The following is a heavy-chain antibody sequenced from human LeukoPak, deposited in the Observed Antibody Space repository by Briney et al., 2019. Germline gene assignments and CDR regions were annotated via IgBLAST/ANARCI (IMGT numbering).Heavy chain of an antibody. CDR2: ISTTSSYT. V-gene: IGHV3-11*06. Sequence: GGSLRLSCAASGFTFSDYYMSWIRQAPGKGLEWVSYISTTSSYTNYADSVKGRFTISRDNAKNALYLQMNSLRAEDTAVYYCARAPYYDFWSGYPRFDPWGQGTLVTVSS. CDR1: GFTFSDYY. CDR3: ARAPYYDFWSGYPRFDP. J-gene: IGHJ5*02. D-gene: IGHD3-3*01.